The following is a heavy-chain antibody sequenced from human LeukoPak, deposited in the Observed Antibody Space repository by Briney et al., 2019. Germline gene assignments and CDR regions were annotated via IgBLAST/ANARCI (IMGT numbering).Heavy chain of an antibody. CDR3: ARELATINGPYFES. CDR1: SGSFSGYY. D-gene: IGHD5-24*01. CDR2: IYHNGIT. V-gene: IGHV4-34*01. Sequence: SETLSLTCAVYSGSFSGYYWSWIRQAPGKGLEWVGQIYHNGITNYNPSLKSRLTISVDKSRNHFSLNLTSVTAADTAVYFCARELATINGPYFESWGQGTLVTVSS. J-gene: IGHJ4*02.